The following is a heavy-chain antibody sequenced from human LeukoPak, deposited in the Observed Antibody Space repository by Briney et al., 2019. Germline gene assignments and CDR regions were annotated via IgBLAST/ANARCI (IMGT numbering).Heavy chain of an antibody. V-gene: IGHV3-33*01. D-gene: IGHD3-10*01. CDR3: ARGDYYGSGDEAFDY. CDR1: GFTFSSYG. J-gene: IGHJ4*02. CDR2: IWYDGSNK. Sequence: GRSLRLSCAASGFTFSSYGMHWVRQAPGKGLEWVAVIWYDGSNKYYADSVKGRFTTSRDNSKNTLYLQMNSLRAEDTAVYYCARGDYYGSGDEAFDYWGQGTLVTVSS.